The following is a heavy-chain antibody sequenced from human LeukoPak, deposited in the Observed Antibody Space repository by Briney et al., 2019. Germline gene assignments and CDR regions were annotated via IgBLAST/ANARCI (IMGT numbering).Heavy chain of an antibody. Sequence: ASVKVSCKASGGTFSSYAISWVRQAPGRGLEWMGGIIPIFGTANYAQKFQGRVTITADKSTSTAYMELSSLRSEDTAVYYCARGLQETLAWLKALSAFDIWGQGTMVTVSS. D-gene: IGHD5-24*01. J-gene: IGHJ3*02. CDR1: GGTFSSYA. V-gene: IGHV1-69*06. CDR3: ARGLQETLAWLKALSAFDI. CDR2: IIPIFGTA.